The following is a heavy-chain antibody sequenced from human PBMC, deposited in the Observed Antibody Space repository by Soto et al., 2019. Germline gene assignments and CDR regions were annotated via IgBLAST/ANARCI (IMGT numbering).Heavy chain of an antibody. Sequence: QLQLQESGPGLVKPSETLSLTCTVSGGSISRSSYYWGWIRQPPGKGLEWIGRIYYSGSTHYNPSLKSRVTTSVDTSKTQFSLKLSSVTAADTAVYYCATLWFGAADYWGQGTLVTVSS. CDR2: IYYSGST. CDR1: GGSISRSSYY. J-gene: IGHJ4*02. V-gene: IGHV4-39*01. CDR3: ATLWFGAADY. D-gene: IGHD3-10*01.